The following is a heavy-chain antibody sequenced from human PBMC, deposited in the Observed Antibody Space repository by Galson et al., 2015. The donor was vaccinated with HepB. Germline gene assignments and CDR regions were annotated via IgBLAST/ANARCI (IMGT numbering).Heavy chain of an antibody. J-gene: IGHJ6*02. V-gene: IGHV3-21*01. CDR1: GFTFSSYS. CDR2: ISRSSNYI. Sequence: RLSCAASGFTFSSYSMNWVRQAPGKGLEWVSSISRSSNYIYYADSVKGRFTISRDNAKNSLYLQMNSLRAEDTAVYYCARDFGGVNTVYDFLWSDVWGQGTTVTVSS. CDR3: ARDFGGVNTVYDFLWSDV. D-gene: IGHD5/OR15-5a*01.